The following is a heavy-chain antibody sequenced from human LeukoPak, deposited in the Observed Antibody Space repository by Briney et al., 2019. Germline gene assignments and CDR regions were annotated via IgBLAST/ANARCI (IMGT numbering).Heavy chain of an antibody. Sequence: PSETLSLTCTVSGGSISSYYWSWIRQPPGKGLEWIGYIYYSGSTNCNPSLKSRVTISVDTSKNQFSLKLSSVTAADTAVYYCARRYYDSSGYYYFDYWGQGTLVTVSS. V-gene: IGHV4-59*08. CDR3: ARRYYDSSGYYYFDY. J-gene: IGHJ4*02. D-gene: IGHD3-22*01. CDR1: GGSISSYY. CDR2: IYYSGST.